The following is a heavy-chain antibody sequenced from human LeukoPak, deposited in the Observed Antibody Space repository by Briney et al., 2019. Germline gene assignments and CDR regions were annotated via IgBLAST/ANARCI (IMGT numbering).Heavy chain of an antibody. Sequence: GGSLRLSCAASGFTVSDNYMSWVRQAPGKGLEWVGNINQEGSERNHGDSVNGRFTISRDNAESSLYLQMNSLRAEDTAVYYCARIIGAFGTYRYDSWGQGTLVSVSS. CDR3: ARIIGAFGTYRYDS. J-gene: IGHJ4*02. D-gene: IGHD3-16*02. CDR2: INQEGSER. CDR1: GFTVSDNY. V-gene: IGHV3-7*01.